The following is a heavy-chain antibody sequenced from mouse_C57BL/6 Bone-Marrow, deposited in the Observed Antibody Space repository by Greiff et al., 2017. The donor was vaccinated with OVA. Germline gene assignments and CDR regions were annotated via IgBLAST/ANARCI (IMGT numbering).Heavy chain of an antibody. CDR1: GFTFSSYT. J-gene: IGHJ1*03. V-gene: IGHV5-9*01. CDR2: ISGGGGNT. CDR3: ARHDPWYFDV. Sequence: DVQLVESGGGLVKPGGSLKLSCAASGFTFSSYTMSWVRQTPEKRLEWVATISGGGGNTYYPESVKGRFTISRDNAKNTLYLQMSSLRSEDTALYYCARHDPWYFDVWGTGTTVTVSS.